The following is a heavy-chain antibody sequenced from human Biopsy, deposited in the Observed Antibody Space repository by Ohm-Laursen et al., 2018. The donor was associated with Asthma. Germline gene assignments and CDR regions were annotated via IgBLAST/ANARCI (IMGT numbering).Heavy chain of an antibody. CDR2: INSVFGTT. CDR3: ARKAGSCISRTCYSLDF. J-gene: IGHJ4*02. CDR1: GGTFNTYA. V-gene: IGHV1-69*13. D-gene: IGHD2-2*01. Sequence: ASVKVSCKSLGGTFNTYAIGWVRQAPGQGLEWMGGINSVFGTTTYPQKFQDRVTIAADDSTSTVYMELSSLRSEDAAVYYCARKAGSCISRTCYSLDFWGQGTLVTVSS.